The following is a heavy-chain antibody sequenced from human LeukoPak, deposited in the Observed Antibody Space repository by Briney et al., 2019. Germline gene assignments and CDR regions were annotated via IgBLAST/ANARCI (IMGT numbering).Heavy chain of an antibody. Sequence: ASETLSLTCTVSGGSISSSSYYWGWIRQPPGKGLEWIGSIYYSGSTYYNPSLKSRVTISVDTSKNQFSLKLSSVTAVDTAVYYCAREVPSSWFDYWGQGTLVTVSS. CDR2: IYYSGST. D-gene: IGHD6-13*01. CDR3: AREVPSSWFDY. V-gene: IGHV4-39*07. J-gene: IGHJ4*02. CDR1: GGSISSSSYY.